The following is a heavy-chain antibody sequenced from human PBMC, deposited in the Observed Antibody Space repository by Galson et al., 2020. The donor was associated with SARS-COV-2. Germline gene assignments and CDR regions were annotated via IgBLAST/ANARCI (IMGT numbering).Heavy chain of an antibody. CDR1: GLTFTTYS. CDR3: SSYCPRTSCYKGASDH. D-gene: IGHD2-2*01. Sequence: GESLKISCAVSGLTFTTYSMNWGRQAPGKGLEWVSYISATSNITYYADSVKGRFTISRDNAKNSWYLQMNSLRVEDTALYYCSSYCPRTSCYKGASDHWGQGTLVTVSS. CDR2: ISATSNIT. V-gene: IGHV3-48*04. J-gene: IGHJ4*02.